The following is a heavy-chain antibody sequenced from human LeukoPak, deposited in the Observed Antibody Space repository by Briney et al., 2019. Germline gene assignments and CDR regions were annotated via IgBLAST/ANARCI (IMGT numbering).Heavy chain of an antibody. CDR2: IYYSGST. CDR1: GYSISSGYY. J-gene: IGHJ4*02. Sequence: SETLSLTCTVSGYSISSGYYWGWIRQPPGKGLEWIGSIYYSGSTYYNPSLKGRVTISVDTSKNQFSLKVSSVTAADTAVYYCARHEWQQLVKFDYWGQGALVTVSS. V-gene: IGHV4-38-2*02. D-gene: IGHD6-13*01. CDR3: ARHEWQQLVKFDY.